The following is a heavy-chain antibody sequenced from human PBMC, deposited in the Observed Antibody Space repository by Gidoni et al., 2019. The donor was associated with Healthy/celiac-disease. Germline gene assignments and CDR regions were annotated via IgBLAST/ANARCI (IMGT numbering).Heavy chain of an antibody. CDR1: GFTFSSYS. V-gene: IGHV3-48*02. CDR3: ARETPQYSSSEDYYYYYMDV. CDR2: ISSSSSTI. D-gene: IGHD6-13*01. J-gene: IGHJ6*03. Sequence: EVQLVESGGGLVQPGGSLRLSCAAYGFTFSSYSMNWVRQAPGKGLECVSYISSSSSTIYYADSVKGRFTISRDNAKNSLYLQMNSLRDEDTAVYYCARETPQYSSSEDYYYYYMDVWGKGTTVTVSS.